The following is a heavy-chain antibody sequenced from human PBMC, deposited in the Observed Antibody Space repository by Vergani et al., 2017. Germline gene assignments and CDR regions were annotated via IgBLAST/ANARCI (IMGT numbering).Heavy chain of an antibody. CDR3: ARGQDXTVVPTTREDWVDP. V-gene: IGHV1-2*02. CDR1: GYTFSAYY. CDR2: INPNNGGT. Sequence: QVHLVQSGAEVKKPGASVQVSCKASGYTFSAYYMHWVRQAPGQGLEWMGWINPNNGGTNSAQKFQGRVTLTRETSISTAYMELSTLTSDDTAVYYCARGQDXTVVPTTREDWVDPWGQGTLVTVSS. J-gene: IGHJ5*02. D-gene: IGHD2-2*01.